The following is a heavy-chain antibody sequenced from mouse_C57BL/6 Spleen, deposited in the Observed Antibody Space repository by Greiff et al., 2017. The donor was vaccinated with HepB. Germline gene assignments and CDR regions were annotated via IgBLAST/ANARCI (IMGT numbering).Heavy chain of an antibody. V-gene: IGHV5-17*01. CDR2: ISSGSSTI. CDR1: GFTFSDYG. Sequence: DVKLVESGGGLVKPGGSLKLSCAASGFTFSDYGMHWVRQAPEKGLEWVAYISSGSSTIYYADTVKGRFTISRDNAKNTLFLQMTSLRSEDTAMYYCARPFCVSSRAWFAYWGQGTLVTVSA. CDR3: ARPFCVSSRAWFAY. D-gene: IGHD1-1*01. J-gene: IGHJ3*01.